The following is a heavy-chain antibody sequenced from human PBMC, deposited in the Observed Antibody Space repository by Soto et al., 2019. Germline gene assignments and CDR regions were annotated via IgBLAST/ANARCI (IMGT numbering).Heavy chain of an antibody. CDR2: IWYDGSNK. CDR1: GFTFSSYG. CDR3: ARDSSSWYDGVSVLGY. D-gene: IGHD6-13*01. V-gene: IGHV3-33*01. Sequence: QVQLVESGGGVVQPGRSLRLSCAASGFTFSSYGMHWVRQAPGKGLEWVAVIWYDGSNKYYADSVKGRFTISRDNSKNTLYLQMNSLRAEDTAVYYCARDSSSWYDGVSVLGYWGQGTLVTVSS. J-gene: IGHJ4*02.